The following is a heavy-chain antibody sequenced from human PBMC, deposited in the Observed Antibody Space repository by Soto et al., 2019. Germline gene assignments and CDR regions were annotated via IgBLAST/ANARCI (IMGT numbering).Heavy chain of an antibody. CDR2: ISGSGGST. V-gene: IGHV3-23*01. CDR1: GFTFSSYA. D-gene: IGHD6-13*01. J-gene: IGHJ6*02. Sequence: EVQLLESGGGLVQPGGSLRLSCAASGFTFSSYAMSWVRQAPGKGLEWVSAISGSGGSTYYADSVKGRFTISRDNSKNTLYLQMNSPIAEDTAVYYCAKDQGIAAAGHYYYYRMDVWRQGTTVTVSS. CDR3: AKDQGIAAAGHYYYYRMDV.